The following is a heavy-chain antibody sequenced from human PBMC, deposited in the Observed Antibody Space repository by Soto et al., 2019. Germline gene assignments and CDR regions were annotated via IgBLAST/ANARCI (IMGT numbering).Heavy chain of an antibody. CDR3: ARTNYYGSPGDFDY. V-gene: IGHV3-48*01. CDR2: ISSSSSTI. Sequence: EVQLVESGGGLVQPGGSLRLSCAASGFTFSSYSMNWVRQAPGKGLEWVSYISSSSSTIYYADSVKGRFTISRDNAKKSLYLQMNSLRAEVTAVYYCARTNYYGSPGDFDYWGQGTLVTVSS. J-gene: IGHJ4*02. D-gene: IGHD3-10*01. CDR1: GFTFSSYS.